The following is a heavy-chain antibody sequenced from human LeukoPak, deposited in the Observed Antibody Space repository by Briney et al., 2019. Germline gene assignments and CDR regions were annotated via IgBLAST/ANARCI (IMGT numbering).Heavy chain of an antibody. Sequence: GGSLRLSCAASGFTFSSYSMNWVRQAPGKGLEWVSSISSSSSYIYYADSVKGRFTISRDNAKNSLYLQMNSLRAEDTAVYYCAGDGAYCSGGSCYLDYYYYGMDVWGQGTTVTVSS. J-gene: IGHJ6*02. D-gene: IGHD2-15*01. CDR3: AGDGAYCSGGSCYLDYYYYGMDV. CDR1: GFTFSSYS. CDR2: ISSSSSYI. V-gene: IGHV3-21*01.